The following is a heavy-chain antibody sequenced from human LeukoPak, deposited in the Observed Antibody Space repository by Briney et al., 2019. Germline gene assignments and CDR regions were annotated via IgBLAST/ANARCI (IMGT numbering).Heavy chain of an antibody. D-gene: IGHD4-11*01. Sequence: ASVKVSCKASGYTFTNSDINWVRQAPGQGLEWMGRIIPILGIANYAQKFQGRVTITADKSTSTAYMELSSLRSEDTAVYYCARDGLQYYDYWGQGTLVTVSS. CDR2: IIPILGIA. V-gene: IGHV1-69*04. CDR3: ARDGLQYYDY. CDR1: GYTFTNSD. J-gene: IGHJ4*02.